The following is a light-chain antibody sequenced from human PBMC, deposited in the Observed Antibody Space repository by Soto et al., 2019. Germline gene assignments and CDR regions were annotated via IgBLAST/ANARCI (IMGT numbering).Light chain of an antibody. V-gene: IGKV3-20*01. CDR3: RQYGRLPAA. CDR2: GAS. J-gene: IGKJ1*01. Sequence: IVLKQSPGTLSLSPGERATLSCRASQSVSSSYLAWYQQKPGQAPRLLIYGASSRATGIPDRFSGSGSGTDLTFTISRVKPEDLALYYWRQYGRLPAAFAQGTKVDIK. CDR1: QSVSSSY.